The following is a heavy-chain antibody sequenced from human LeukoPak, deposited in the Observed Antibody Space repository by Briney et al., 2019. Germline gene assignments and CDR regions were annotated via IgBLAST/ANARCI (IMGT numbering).Heavy chain of an antibody. V-gene: IGHV3-30*18. CDR3: AKDRSEGKYGDEFDY. CDR1: GFTFSSHG. Sequence: GTSLRLSCAVSGFTFSSHGMHWVRQAPGKGLEWVAAILYDGGKRDYADSVKGRFTISRDNSKNTLYLQMNSLRVEDTAVYFCAKDRSEGKYGDEFDYWGQGTLVTVSS. CDR2: ILYDGGKR. J-gene: IGHJ4*02. D-gene: IGHD4-17*01.